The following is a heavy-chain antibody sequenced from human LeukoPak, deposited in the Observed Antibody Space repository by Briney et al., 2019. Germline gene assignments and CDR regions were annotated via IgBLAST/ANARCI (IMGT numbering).Heavy chain of an antibody. J-gene: IGHJ5*02. CDR2: INPNSGGT. V-gene: IGHV1-2*02. D-gene: IGHD4-17*01. Sequence: AASVTVSCTASGYTFTGYYMHWVRQAPGQGLAWMGWINPNSGGTNYAQKFQGRVTMTRDTSISTAYMELSRLRSDDTAVYYCAKETVTTTANWFDPWGQGTLVTVSS. CDR3: AKETVTTTANWFDP. CDR1: GYTFTGYY.